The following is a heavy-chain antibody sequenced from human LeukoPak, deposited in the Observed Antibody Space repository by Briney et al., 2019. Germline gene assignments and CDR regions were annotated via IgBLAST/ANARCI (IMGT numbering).Heavy chain of an antibody. D-gene: IGHD5-18*01. CDR2: IIPIFGTA. Sequence: SVKVSCKASGGTFSSYAISWVRQAPGQGLEWMGRIIPIFGTANYAQKFQGRVTITTDESTSTAYMELSSLRSEDTAVYYCARENTAMVDNWFDPWGQGTLVTVSS. CDR1: GGTFSSYA. V-gene: IGHV1-69*05. J-gene: IGHJ5*02. CDR3: ARENTAMVDNWFDP.